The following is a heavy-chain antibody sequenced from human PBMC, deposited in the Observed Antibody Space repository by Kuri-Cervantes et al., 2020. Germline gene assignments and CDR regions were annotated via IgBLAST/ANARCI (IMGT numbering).Heavy chain of an antibody. V-gene: IGHV4-4*02. J-gene: IGHJ4*02. Sequence: SETLSLTCAVSGGSISSSNWWSWVRQPPGKGLEWIGEIYHSGSTNYNPSLKSRVTISVDTSKNQFSLKLSSVTAADTAVYYCARGARIRGRYFDRLTRYYFDYWGQGTLVTVSS. CDR3: ARGARIRGRYFDRLTRYYFDY. D-gene: IGHD3-9*01. CDR2: IYHSGST. CDR1: GGSISSSNW.